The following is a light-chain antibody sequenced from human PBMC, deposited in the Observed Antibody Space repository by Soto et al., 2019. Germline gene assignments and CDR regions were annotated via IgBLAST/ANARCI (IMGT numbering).Light chain of an antibody. CDR2: AVS. CDR1: SSDVGLYDY. J-gene: IGLJ1*01. Sequence: LTQPASVSGSPGQSITISCTGTSSDVGLYDYVSWYQQHPGKAPQLMIYAVSNRPSGVSNRFSASKSGNTASLFISGLQAEDEADYYCSSYTSDSSDVFGSGTKVTVL. CDR3: SSYTSDSSDV. V-gene: IGLV2-14*01.